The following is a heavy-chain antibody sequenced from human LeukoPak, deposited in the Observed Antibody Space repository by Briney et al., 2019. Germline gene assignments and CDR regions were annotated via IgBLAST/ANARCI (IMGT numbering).Heavy chain of an antibody. Sequence: GGSLRLSCAASGFTFSDYYMSWIRQAPGKGREWVSYISSSGSTIYYADSVKGRFTISRYNDNNSLYLQMNSLRAEDTAVYYCARIYKGGYFDYWGQGTLVTVSS. CDR1: GFTFSDYY. CDR2: ISSSGSTI. CDR3: ARIYKGGYFDY. V-gene: IGHV3-11*01. D-gene: IGHD5-24*01. J-gene: IGHJ4*02.